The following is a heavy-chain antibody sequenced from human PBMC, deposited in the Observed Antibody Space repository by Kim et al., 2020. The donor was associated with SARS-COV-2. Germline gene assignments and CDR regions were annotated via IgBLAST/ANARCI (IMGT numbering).Heavy chain of an antibody. CDR1: GFTFSSYG. V-gene: IGHV3-33*01. CDR3: ARDGMGTAMPDYYYGMDV. Sequence: GGSLRLSCAASGFTFSSYGMHWVRQAPGKGLEWVAVIWYDGSNKYYADSVKGRFTISRDNSKNTLYLQMNSLRAEDTAVYYCARDGMGTAMPDYYYGMDVWGQGTTVTVSS. CDR2: IWYDGSNK. J-gene: IGHJ6*02. D-gene: IGHD5-18*01.